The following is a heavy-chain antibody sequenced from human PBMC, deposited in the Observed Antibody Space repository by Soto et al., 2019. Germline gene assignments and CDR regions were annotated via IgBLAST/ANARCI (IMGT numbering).Heavy chain of an antibody. CDR2: INPSGGST. CDR3: AREKPLLRYSSGRTGYFDY. CDR1: GYTFTSYY. J-gene: IGHJ4*02. D-gene: IGHD6-19*01. Sequence: QVQLVQSGAEVKKPGASVKVSCKASGYTFTSYYMHWVRQAPGQGLEWMGIINPSGGSTSYAQKFQGRVTMTRDTSTSTVYMELSSLRSEDTAVYYCAREKPLLRYSSGRTGYFDYWGQGTLVTVSS. V-gene: IGHV1-46*01.